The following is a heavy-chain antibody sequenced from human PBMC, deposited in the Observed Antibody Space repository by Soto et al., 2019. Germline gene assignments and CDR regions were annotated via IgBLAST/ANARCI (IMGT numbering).Heavy chain of an antibody. J-gene: IGHJ5*02. Sequence: VPGTTLVNHTQTLTLTCTVSGFSLRARVVGVGWFRQPPGKPMEWLAIISWKDDKRYTPSLQSRITITKDTSKNQVVLIMTDMDPMDTSRYYCARHLSITGRGVWFVPWGQGTLVHVSS. CDR3: ARHLSITGRGVWFVP. V-gene: IGHV2-5*01. CDR1: GFSLRARVVG. D-gene: IGHD6-6*01. CDR2: ISWKDDK.